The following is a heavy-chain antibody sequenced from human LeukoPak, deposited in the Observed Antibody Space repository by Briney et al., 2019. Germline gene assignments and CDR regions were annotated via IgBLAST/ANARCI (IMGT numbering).Heavy chain of an antibody. D-gene: IGHD3-22*01. CDR1: GLTFSSYG. J-gene: IGHJ3*02. CDR2: ISTTGGTT. V-gene: IGHV3-23*01. Sequence: GGSLRLSCAASGLTFSSYGMSWVRQAPGRGLEWVSAISTTGGTTYYADSVRGRFTISRDNSKNTLYLQMNSLRAEDTAVYYCARDLTMIHAFDIWGQGTMVTVSS. CDR3: ARDLTMIHAFDI.